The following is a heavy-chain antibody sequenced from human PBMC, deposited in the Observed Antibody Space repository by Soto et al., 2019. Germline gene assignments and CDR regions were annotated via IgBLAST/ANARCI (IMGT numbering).Heavy chain of an antibody. CDR1: GYTFTSYG. V-gene: IGHV1-18*01. CDR2: ISAYNGNT. Sequence: ASVKVSFKASGYTFTSYGISWVRQAPGQGLEWMGWISAYNGNTNYAQKLQGRVTMTTDTSTSTAYMELRSLRSDDTAVYYCARDYQEYSSSPSFGYYYYGMDVWGQGTTVTVSS. J-gene: IGHJ6*02. D-gene: IGHD6-6*01. CDR3: ARDYQEYSSSPSFGYYYYGMDV.